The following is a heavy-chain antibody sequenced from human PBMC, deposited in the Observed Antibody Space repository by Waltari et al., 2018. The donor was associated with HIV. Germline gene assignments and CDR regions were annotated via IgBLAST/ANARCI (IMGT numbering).Heavy chain of an antibody. Sequence: QVQLQESGPGLVKPSETLSLTCTVSGGSISSYYWSWIRQPPGKGLEWIGYIYYSGSTNYNPSLKSRVTISVDTSKNQFSLKLSSVTAADTAVYYCASGYCGGDCYLGYYYYGMDVWGQGTTVTVSS. CDR1: GGSISSYY. J-gene: IGHJ6*02. D-gene: IGHD2-21*02. V-gene: IGHV4-59*01. CDR2: IYYSGST. CDR3: ASGYCGGDCYLGYYYYGMDV.